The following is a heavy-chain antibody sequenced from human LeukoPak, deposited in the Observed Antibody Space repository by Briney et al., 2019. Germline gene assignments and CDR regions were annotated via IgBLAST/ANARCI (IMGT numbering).Heavy chain of an antibody. CDR3: ATRALRFLEWLLEH. D-gene: IGHD3-3*01. V-gene: IGHV3-30*02. CDR2: IRYDGSNK. J-gene: IGHJ4*02. CDR1: RLTLSNYR. Sequence: GGSLRLSCGTSRLTLSNYRMNWVRQAPGKGVEGVAFIRYDGSNKYYADSVKGRFTISRDNSKNTLYMQMNSLRAEDTAVYYCATRALRFLEWLLEHWGQGTMVTVSS.